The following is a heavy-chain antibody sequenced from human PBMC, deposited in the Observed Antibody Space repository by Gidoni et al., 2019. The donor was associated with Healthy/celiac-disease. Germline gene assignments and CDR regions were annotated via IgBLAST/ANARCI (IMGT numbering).Heavy chain of an antibody. V-gene: IGHV4-39*01. CDR2: IYYSGST. CDR1: GGSISSSSYY. D-gene: IGHD1-26*01. CDR3: ARQGVGRWELRNYDY. J-gene: IGHJ4*02. Sequence: QLQLQESGPGLVKPSETLSLTCTVSGGSISSSSYYWGWIRQPPGKGLEWIGSIYYSGSTYYNPSLKSRVTISVDTSKNQFSLKLSSVTAADTAVYYCARQGVGRWELRNYDYWGQGTLVTVSS.